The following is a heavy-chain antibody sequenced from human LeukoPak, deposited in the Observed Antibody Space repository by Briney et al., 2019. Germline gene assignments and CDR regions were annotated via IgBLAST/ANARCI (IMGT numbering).Heavy chain of an antibody. J-gene: IGHJ6*03. D-gene: IGHD6-19*01. Sequence: ASVKVSCKASGYTFTGYYMHWVRQAPGQGLEWMGWINPNSGGTNYAQKFQGRVTMTRDTSISTAYMELSRLRSDDTAVYYCAGIAVDGYYHYMDVWGKGTTVTVSS. V-gene: IGHV1-2*02. CDR1: GYTFTGYY. CDR3: AGIAVDGYYHYMDV. CDR2: INPNSGGT.